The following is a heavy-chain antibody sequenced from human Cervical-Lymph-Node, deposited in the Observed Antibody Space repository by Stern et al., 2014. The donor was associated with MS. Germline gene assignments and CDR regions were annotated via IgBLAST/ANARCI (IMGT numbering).Heavy chain of an antibody. V-gene: IGHV1-18*04. J-gene: IGHJ4*02. CDR3: ARAPSDFDY. CDR1: GYTFPSHG. Sequence: VQLVEPAAEVKKQGASGKVSCKASGYTFPSHGISRVRQAPGQGLEWMGWISAYNGNTNYAQKLQGRVTMTTDTSTSTAYMELRSLRSDDTAVYYCARAPSDFDYWGQGTLVTVSS. CDR2: ISAYNGNT.